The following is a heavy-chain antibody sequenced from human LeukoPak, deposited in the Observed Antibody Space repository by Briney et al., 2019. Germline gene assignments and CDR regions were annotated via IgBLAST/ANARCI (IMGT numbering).Heavy chain of an antibody. CDR1: GYSISSGYF. CDR3: ARGYGGSPGAFDI. D-gene: IGHD1-26*01. J-gene: IGHJ3*02. CDR2: IYHGGST. V-gene: IGHV4-38-2*02. Sequence: PSETLSLTCSVSGYSISSGYFWGWLRQPPGKGLEWIGSIYHGGSTFYSPSLKSRVTISVDTSKNQFSLRLSSVTAADTAVYYCARGYGGSPGAFDIWGQGTMVTVSS.